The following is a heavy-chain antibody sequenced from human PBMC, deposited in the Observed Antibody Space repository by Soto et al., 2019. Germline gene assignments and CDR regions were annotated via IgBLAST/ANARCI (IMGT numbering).Heavy chain of an antibody. CDR1: GFSFSSHA. Sequence: EVQLLESGGGLVQPGGSLRLSCAASGFSFSSHAMNWFRQAPGKGLGGVAVIIGSGGTTYYADPVKGRFTISRDNSKNTLYLEMHSLRVEDTAVYYCAKDPLVTVTFNWFDSWGQGTLVTVSS. CDR2: IIGSGGTT. CDR3: AKDPLVTVTFNWFDS. V-gene: IGHV3-23*01. J-gene: IGHJ5*01. D-gene: IGHD4-17*01.